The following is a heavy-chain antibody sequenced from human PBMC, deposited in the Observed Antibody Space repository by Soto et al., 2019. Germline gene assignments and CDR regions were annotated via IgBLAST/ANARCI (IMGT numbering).Heavy chain of an antibody. V-gene: IGHV3-30-3*01. D-gene: IGHD3-22*01. CDR1: GFTFSSYA. CDR2: ISYDGSNK. CDR3: ASSVNTMIVGDAFDI. J-gene: IGHJ3*02. Sequence: PGGSLRLSCAASGFTFSSYAMHLVRQAQGKGLEWVAVISYDGSNKYYADSVKGRFTISRDNSKNTLYLQMNSLRAEDTAVYYCASSVNTMIVGDAFDIWGQGTMVTVSS.